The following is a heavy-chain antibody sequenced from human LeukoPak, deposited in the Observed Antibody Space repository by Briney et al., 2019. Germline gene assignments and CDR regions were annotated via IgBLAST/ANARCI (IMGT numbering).Heavy chain of an antibody. J-gene: IGHJ4*02. CDR3: VRVPPGTTIYAY. V-gene: IGHV1-8*01. Sequence: ASVKVSCKASGYTFTSYHINWVRQATGQGLEWVGWMNPNNSDIGYAQKFQGRVTMTRNTSIGTAYMELSSLRSEDTAIFYCVRVPPGTTIYAYWGQGTLVTVSS. D-gene: IGHD1-14*01. CDR1: GYTFTSYH. CDR2: MNPNNSDI.